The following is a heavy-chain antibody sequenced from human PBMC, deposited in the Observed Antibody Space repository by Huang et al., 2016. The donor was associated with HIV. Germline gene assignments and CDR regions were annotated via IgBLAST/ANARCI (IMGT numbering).Heavy chain of an antibody. Sequence: QVQLVQSGADVKKPGSSVKVSCKASGGSFRNFAIGWVRQAPGQGLEWMGGITPTLGTANYAQKYQGRVTIIADESTSTAYMELSSLRSEDTAVYYCATVDYYDTSGPQRGYFDNWGQGTLVTVSS. CDR2: ITPTLGTA. J-gene: IGHJ4*02. D-gene: IGHD3-22*01. CDR1: GGSFRNFA. V-gene: IGHV1-69*01. CDR3: ATVDYYDTSGPQRGYFDN.